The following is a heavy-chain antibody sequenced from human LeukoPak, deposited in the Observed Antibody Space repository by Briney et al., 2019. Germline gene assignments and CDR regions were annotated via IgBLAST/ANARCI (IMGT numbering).Heavy chain of an antibody. D-gene: IGHD3-10*01. CDR2: IYSGGST. V-gene: IGHV3-66*01. CDR1: GFTVSSNY. Sequence: PGGSLRLSCAASGFTVSSNYMSWVRQAPGKGLEWVSVIYSGGSTYYADSVKGRFTISRDNSKNTLYLQMNSLSAEDTAVYYCARFITMVRGRGFDYWGQGTLVTVSS. J-gene: IGHJ4*02. CDR3: ARFITMVRGRGFDY.